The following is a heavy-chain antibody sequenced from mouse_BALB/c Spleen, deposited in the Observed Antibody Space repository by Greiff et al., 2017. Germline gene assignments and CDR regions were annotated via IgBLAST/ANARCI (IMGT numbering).Heavy chain of an antibody. CDR2: INPGSGGT. CDR1: GYAFTNYL. D-gene: IGHD2-14*01. Sequence: VKLMESGAELVRPGTSVKVSCKASGYAFTNYLIEWVKQRPGQGLEWIGVINPGSGGTNYNEKFKGKATLTADKSSSTAYMQLSSLTSDDSAVYFCARSYYRYDEETWFAYWGQGTLVTVSA. J-gene: IGHJ3*01. V-gene: IGHV1-54*01. CDR3: ARSYYRYDEETWFAY.